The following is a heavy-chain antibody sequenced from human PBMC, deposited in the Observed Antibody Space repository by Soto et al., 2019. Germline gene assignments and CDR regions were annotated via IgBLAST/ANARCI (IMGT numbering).Heavy chain of an antibody. J-gene: IGHJ6*02. CDR3: ARGFLEWLSHPYYGMDV. Sequence: QVQLQESGPGLVEPSQTLSLTCTVSGGSISSGGYYWSWIRQHPGKGLECIGYIYYSGSAYYNPSVRTFSNPSLESRVTISVDTSQNQFSLKLNSVTAADTALYFCARGFLEWLSHPYYGMDVWGQGTSVTVSS. D-gene: IGHD3-3*01. CDR2: IYYSGSA. V-gene: IGHV4-31*03. CDR1: GGSISSGGYY.